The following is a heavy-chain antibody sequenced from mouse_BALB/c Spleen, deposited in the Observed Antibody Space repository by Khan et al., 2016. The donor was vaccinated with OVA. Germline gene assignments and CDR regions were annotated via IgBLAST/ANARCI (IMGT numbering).Heavy chain of an antibody. J-gene: IGHJ4*01. V-gene: IGHV2-6-1*01. CDR3: ARQHCYQYNIMDY. Sequence: QMQLEESGPGLVAPSQSLSITCTISGFSLTNYGVHWVRQPPGKGLEWLVVIWNDGSTTYNSALKSRLTISKDNSKSQVFLKMISLQPDDTAMYFRARQHCYQYNIMDYWGQGTSVTVSS. CDR1: GFSLTNYG. CDR2: IWNDGST.